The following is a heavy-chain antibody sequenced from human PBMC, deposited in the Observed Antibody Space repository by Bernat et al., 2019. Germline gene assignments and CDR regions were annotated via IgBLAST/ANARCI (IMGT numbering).Heavy chain of an antibody. V-gene: IGHV3-74*01. D-gene: IGHD3-10*01. J-gene: IGHJ4*02. CDR1: GFIFTAYD. CDR3: ARDRGGMGDY. Sequence: EVHLVESGGGLVQPGGSLRLSCAASGFIFTAYDMHWVRQASGKGLVWVSVISSDGSDTTYADSVKGRFTLSRDNANNTVYLQMNSLRAEDTAIYYCARDRGGMGDYWGQGTLVTVSS. CDR2: ISSDGSDT.